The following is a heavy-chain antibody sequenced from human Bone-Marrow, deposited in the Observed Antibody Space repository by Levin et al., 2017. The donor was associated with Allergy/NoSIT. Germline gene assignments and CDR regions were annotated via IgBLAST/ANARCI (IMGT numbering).Heavy chain of an antibody. V-gene: IGHV3-30*18. J-gene: IGHJ4*02. CDR1: GFTFSNYG. Sequence: PGESLKISCAVSGFTFSNYGMHWVRQAPGKGLEWVALISYDGSDKDYADSVKGRFTISRDSSKNTLYLQMNSLRAEDTAVYYCAKLLPWLVLTAPFDYWGQGTLVTVSS. CDR3: AKLLPWLVLTAPFDY. CDR2: ISYDGSDK. D-gene: IGHD6-19*01.